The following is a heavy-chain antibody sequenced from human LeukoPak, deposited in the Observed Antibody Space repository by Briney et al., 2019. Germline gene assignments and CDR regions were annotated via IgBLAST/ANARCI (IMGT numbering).Heavy chain of an antibody. Sequence: SETLSLTCTVSGGSISSFYWSWIRQPPGKELEWLGYIYYSGSTNYSPSLKSRVTISVDTSKNQFSLKLSSVTAADTAVYYCARQNPSVGGFDYWGQGTLVTVSS. J-gene: IGHJ4*02. CDR3: ARQNPSVGGFDY. V-gene: IGHV4-59*01. D-gene: IGHD2-15*01. CDR2: IYYSGST. CDR1: GGSISSFY.